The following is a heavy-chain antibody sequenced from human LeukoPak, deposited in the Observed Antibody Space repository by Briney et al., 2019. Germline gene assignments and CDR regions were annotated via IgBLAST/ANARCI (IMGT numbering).Heavy chain of an antibody. V-gene: IGHV3-23*01. CDR2: ISGSGGST. CDR1: GFTFSSYG. Sequence: PGGSLRLSCAASGFTFSSYGMSWVRQAPGKGLEWVSAISGSGGSTYYADSVKGRFTISRDNSKNTLYLQMNSLRAEDTAVYYCAKPLGEIQPWLIFDYWGQGTLVTVSS. D-gene: IGHD5-18*01. J-gene: IGHJ4*02. CDR3: AKPLGEIQPWLIFDY.